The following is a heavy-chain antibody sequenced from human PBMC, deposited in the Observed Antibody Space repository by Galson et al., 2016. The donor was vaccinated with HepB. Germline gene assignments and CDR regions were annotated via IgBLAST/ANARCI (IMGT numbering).Heavy chain of an antibody. CDR1: GFSLPTPGVG. D-gene: IGHD3/OR15-3a*01. J-gene: IGHJ3*01. CDR3: AHRLILVGGLVSDFDV. V-gene: IGHV2-5*02. CDR2: IYWDDDT. Sequence: PALVKPTQTLTLTCTFSGFSLPTPGVGVGWIRQPPGKALEWLAVIYWDDDTYYSPSLESRLTITKDSSKNQVVLTMTNMDPVDTGTYFCAHRLILVGGLVSDFDVWGEGAKVTVSS.